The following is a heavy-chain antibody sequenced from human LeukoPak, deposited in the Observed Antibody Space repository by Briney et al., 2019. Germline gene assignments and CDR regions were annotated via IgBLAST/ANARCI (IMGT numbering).Heavy chain of an antibody. CDR1: GFSLSTTAVG. CDR2: IYWNEDK. D-gene: IGHD4-17*01. J-gene: IGHJ4*02. Sequence: SGPTLVNPTQTLTLTCTFSGFSLSTTAVGMGWIRQPPGKAPEWLALIYWNEDKRYSPSLKSRLTISKDTSKNQVVLTMTNMDPVDTATYYCARRPTARQYGDYFDYWGQGTLVTVSS. CDR3: ARRPTARQYGDYFDY. V-gene: IGHV2-5*01.